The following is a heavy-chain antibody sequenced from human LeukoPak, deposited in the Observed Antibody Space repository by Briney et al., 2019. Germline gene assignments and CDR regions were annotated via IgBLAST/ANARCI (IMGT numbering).Heavy chain of an antibody. CDR1: GFTVSSNY. Sequence: GGSLRLSCAASGFTVSSNYMSWVRQAPGKGLEWVSVIYSGGSTYYADSVKGRFTISRDNSKNTLYLQMNSLRAEDTAVYYCARFNWQAYAFDIWGQGTMVTVSS. J-gene: IGHJ3*02. V-gene: IGHV3-66*01. CDR3: ARFNWQAYAFDI. D-gene: IGHD1-1*01. CDR2: IYSGGST.